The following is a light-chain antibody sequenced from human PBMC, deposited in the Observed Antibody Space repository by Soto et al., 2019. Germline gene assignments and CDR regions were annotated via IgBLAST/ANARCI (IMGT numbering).Light chain of an antibody. J-gene: IGKJ3*01. CDR3: QQRSNWPFP. CDR1: QSVSSY. Sequence: EIVLTQSPATLSLSPGERATLSCRASQSVSSYLAWYQQKPGQAPRLLIYDASNSATGIPARFSGSGSGTAYTHNISSLEPEDFEVSYCQQRSNWPFPFGPGTKVDIK. CDR2: DAS. V-gene: IGKV3-11*01.